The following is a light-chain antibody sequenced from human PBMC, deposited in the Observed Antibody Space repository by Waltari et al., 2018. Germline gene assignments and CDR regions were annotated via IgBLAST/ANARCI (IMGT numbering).Light chain of an antibody. J-gene: IGLJ2*01. V-gene: IGLV1-47*01. CDR1: TYNLGKNY. Sequence: QSMLTQPPSVSGTPGQRVTIFCSGSTYNLGKNYVYWYQQFPGATPKLLIYKNNPRPAGVPALFSGARSDTSATLAISGLRSEDEADYYCAAWDDTLSGVVFGGGTKLTVL. CDR3: AAWDDTLSGVV. CDR2: KNN.